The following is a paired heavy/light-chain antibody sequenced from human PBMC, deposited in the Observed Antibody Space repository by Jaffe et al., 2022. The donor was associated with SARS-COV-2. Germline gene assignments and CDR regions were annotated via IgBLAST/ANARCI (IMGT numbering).Light chain of an antibody. CDR3: GTWDTSLSAWV. V-gene: IGLV1-51*02. Sequence: QSVLTQPPSVSAAPGQKVTISCSGSSSNIGDNYVSWYQQPPGTAPELLIYENNKRPSGIPDRFSGSKSDTSATLGITGLQTGDEADYYCGTWDTSLSAWVFGGGTKLTVL. J-gene: IGLJ3*02. CDR1: SSNIGDNY. CDR2: ENN.
Heavy chain of an antibody. V-gene: IGHV4-39*01. CDR1: GGSISSSSHY. D-gene: IGHD2-2*01. CDR2: IYYSGTT. Sequence: QLQLQESGPGLVKPSETLSLTCAVSGGSISSSSHYWDWIRQPPGKGLEWIGGIYYSGTTYYNPSLESRLTISVDTSKKQFSLKLRSVTAADTAVYYCARRYCSSTNCRYYYYYLDVWGRGTTVTVSS. J-gene: IGHJ6*03. CDR3: ARRYCSSTNCRYYYYYLDV.